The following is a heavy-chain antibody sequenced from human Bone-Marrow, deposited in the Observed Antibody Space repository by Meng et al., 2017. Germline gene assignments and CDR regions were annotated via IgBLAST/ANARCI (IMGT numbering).Heavy chain of an antibody. Sequence: ASVKVSCKASGYTFTSYAMHWVRQAPGQRLEWMGWINAGNGNTKYSQKFQGRVTITRDTSANTAYMELSSLRSEDTAVYYCARSAIVVVTATYYYYYGMDVWGQGTTVTVSS. J-gene: IGHJ6*02. V-gene: IGHV1-3*01. D-gene: IGHD2-21*02. CDR2: INAGNGNT. CDR3: ARSAIVVVTATYYYYYGMDV. CDR1: GYTFTSYA.